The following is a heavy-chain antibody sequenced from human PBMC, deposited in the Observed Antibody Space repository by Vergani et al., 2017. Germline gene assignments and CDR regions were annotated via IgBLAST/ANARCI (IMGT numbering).Heavy chain of an antibody. J-gene: IGHJ4*02. Sequence: QVQLVQSGAEVKKPGASVKVSCKASGYTFTDYFMHWVRQAPGQGLEWMGWINPNSGGTNYAQKFQGRVTMTRDTSISTAYMELSNLRSDDTAVYYCARVGTSSSRDYCDYWGQGTLVTVSS. CDR3: ARVGTSSSRDYCDY. D-gene: IGHD2-2*01. CDR1: GYTFTDYF. CDR2: INPNSGGT. V-gene: IGHV1-2*02.